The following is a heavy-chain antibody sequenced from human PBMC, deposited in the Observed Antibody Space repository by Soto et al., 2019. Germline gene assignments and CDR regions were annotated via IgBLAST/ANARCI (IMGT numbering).Heavy chain of an antibody. CDR1: EFTFNTYA. CDR3: AKDRAGSGWYFDY. J-gene: IGHJ4*02. V-gene: IGHV3-23*01. D-gene: IGHD6-19*01. CDR2: SNDGST. Sequence: EVQLLESGGGLVQPGGSLRLSCVASEFTFNTYAMGWVRQAPGKGLEWVSGSNDGSTYYADSVKGRFTISRDKSKNTLYLQMNSLTAEDTAVYYCAKDRAGSGWYFDYWGQGTLVTVSS.